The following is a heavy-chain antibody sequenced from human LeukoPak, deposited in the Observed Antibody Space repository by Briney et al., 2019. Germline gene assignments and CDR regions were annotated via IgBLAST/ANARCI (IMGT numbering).Heavy chain of an antibody. V-gene: IGHV1-2*02. Sequence: ASVKVSCKASGYTFTGYYMHWVRQAPGQGLEWMGWINPNSGGTNYAQKFQGRVTMTRDTSISTAYMELSRLRSDDTAVYYCAREHGRDIVVVPAAMHYWGQGTLVTVSS. J-gene: IGHJ4*02. D-gene: IGHD2-2*01. CDR1: GYTFTGYY. CDR3: AREHGRDIVVVPAAMHY. CDR2: INPNSGGT.